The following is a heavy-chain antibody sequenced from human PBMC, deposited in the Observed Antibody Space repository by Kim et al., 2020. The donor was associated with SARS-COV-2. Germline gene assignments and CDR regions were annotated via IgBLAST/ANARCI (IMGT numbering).Heavy chain of an antibody. CDR1: GFTFSNAW. V-gene: IGHV3-15*01. J-gene: IGHJ4*02. Sequence: GGSLRLSCAASGFTFSNAWMSWVRQAPGKGLEWVGRIKSKTDGGTTDYAAPVKGRFTISRDDSKNTLYLQMNSLKTEDTAVYYCTTEQGYWGQPLLPSWAWGQGTLVTVSS. CDR2: IKSKTDGGTT. D-gene: IGHD2-21*01. CDR3: TTEQGYWGQPLLPSWA.